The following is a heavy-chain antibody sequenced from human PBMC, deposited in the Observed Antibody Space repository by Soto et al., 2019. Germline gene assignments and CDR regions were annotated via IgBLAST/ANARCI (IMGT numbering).Heavy chain of an antibody. CDR3: ARDPGRAVALD. D-gene: IGHD6-19*01. J-gene: IGHJ4*02. Sequence: QVQLQESGPGLVKPWGTLSLTCAVSGGSISGSSWWSWIRQSPGKGLEWIGEIYHSGSTNYNPSLKSRVSISVDTSKTQFSLEINSVSASDTAIYYCARDPGRAVALDWGEGTLVTVSS. CDR2: IYHSGST. V-gene: IGHV4-4*02. CDR1: GGSISGSSW.